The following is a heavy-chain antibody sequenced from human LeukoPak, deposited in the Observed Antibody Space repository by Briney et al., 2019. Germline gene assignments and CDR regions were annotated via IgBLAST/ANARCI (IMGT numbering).Heavy chain of an antibody. J-gene: IGHJ4*02. CDR3: AKGGGGYYFDY. Sequence: TGGSLRLSCPASGFTFSDYSMSWVRQAPGKGLEWVSAISGSGGSTYYADSVKGRFTISRDNSKNTLYLQMNSLRAEDTAVYYCAKGGGGYYFDYWGQGTLVTVSS. CDR2: ISGSGGST. V-gene: IGHV3-23*01. CDR1: GFTFSDYS. D-gene: IGHD4-23*01.